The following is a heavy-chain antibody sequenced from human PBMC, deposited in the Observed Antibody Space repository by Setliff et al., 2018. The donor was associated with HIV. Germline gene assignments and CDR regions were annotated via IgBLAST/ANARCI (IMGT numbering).Heavy chain of an antibody. V-gene: IGHV1-18*01. D-gene: IGHD6-6*01. Sequence: ASVKVSCKASGYTFTNYGISWVRQAPGQGLEWMGWISGYNGNTNYAQKFQGRVTMTTDTSTRTAYMELRSLRSADTAVYYCARDSRSSIAPYNFDYWGQGTVVTVSS. J-gene: IGHJ4*02. CDR2: ISGYNGNT. CDR3: ARDSRSSIAPYNFDY. CDR1: GYTFTNYG.